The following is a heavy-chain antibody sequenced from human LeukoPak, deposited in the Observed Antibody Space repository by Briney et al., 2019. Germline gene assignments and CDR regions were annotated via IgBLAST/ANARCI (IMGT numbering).Heavy chain of an antibody. Sequence: PGGSLRLSCAASGFTFDDYAMHWVRQAPGKGLEWVSGISWNSGSIGYADSVRGRFTISRDNAKNSLHLQMNSLRAEDTALYYCAKDASPFIAAAVTGGFDYWGQGTLVTVSS. V-gene: IGHV3-9*01. CDR3: AKDASPFIAAAVTGGFDY. D-gene: IGHD6-13*01. CDR2: ISWNSGSI. J-gene: IGHJ4*02. CDR1: GFTFDDYA.